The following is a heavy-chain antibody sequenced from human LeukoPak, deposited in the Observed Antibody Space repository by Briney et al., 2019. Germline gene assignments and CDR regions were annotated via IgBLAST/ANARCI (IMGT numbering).Heavy chain of an antibody. Sequence: GGSLRLSCAASGFTFDDYAMHWVRQAPGKGLEWVSGISWNSGSIGYADSVKGRFTISRDNAKNSLYLQMNSLRAEDTAVYYCARALLGARAFDIWGQGTMVTVSS. CDR3: ARALLGARAFDI. CDR2: ISWNSGSI. J-gene: IGHJ3*02. D-gene: IGHD1-26*01. V-gene: IGHV3-9*01. CDR1: GFTFDDYA.